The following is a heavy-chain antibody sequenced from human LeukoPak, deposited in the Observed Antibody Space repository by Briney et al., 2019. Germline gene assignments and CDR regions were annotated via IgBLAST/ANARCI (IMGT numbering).Heavy chain of an antibody. CDR2: ISSSGSTI. CDR1: GFTFSSYS. V-gene: IGHV3-48*04. CDR3: AKGRQQLTWGAFDI. D-gene: IGHD6-13*01. Sequence: GGSLRLSCAASGFTFSSYSMNWVRQAPGKGLEWVSYISSSGSTIYYADSVKGRFTISRDNAKNSLYLQMNSLRAEDTAVYYCAKGRQQLTWGAFDIWGQGTMVTVSS. J-gene: IGHJ3*02.